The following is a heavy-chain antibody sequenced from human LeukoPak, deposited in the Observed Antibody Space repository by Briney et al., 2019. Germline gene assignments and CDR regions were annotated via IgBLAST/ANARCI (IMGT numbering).Heavy chain of an antibody. Sequence: SETLSLTCAVYGGSFSGYYWSWIRQPPGKGLEWIGEINHSGSTNYNPSLKSRVTISVDTSKNQFSLKLSSVTAADTAVYYCAGYSGSYARTYYFDYWGQGTLVTVSS. CDR1: GGSFSGYY. J-gene: IGHJ4*02. CDR3: AGYSGSYARTYYFDY. CDR2: INHSGST. D-gene: IGHD1-26*01. V-gene: IGHV4-34*01.